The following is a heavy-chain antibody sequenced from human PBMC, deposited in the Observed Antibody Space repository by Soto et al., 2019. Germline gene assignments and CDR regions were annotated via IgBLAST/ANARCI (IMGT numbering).Heavy chain of an antibody. D-gene: IGHD5-12*01. Sequence: SVKVSCKASGYTFTGYYIHWVRQAPGQGLEWMGWINPNNGGTNYAQKFQGRVTMTRDASTSTVYMELSSLRSDDTAVYYCARHSGYDYVFDYWGQGTLVTVSS. V-gene: IGHV1-2*02. CDR3: ARHSGYDYVFDY. J-gene: IGHJ4*02. CDR2: INPNNGGT. CDR1: GYTFTGYY.